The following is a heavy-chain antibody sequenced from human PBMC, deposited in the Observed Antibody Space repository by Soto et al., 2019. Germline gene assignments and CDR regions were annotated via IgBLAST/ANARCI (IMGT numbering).Heavy chain of an antibody. CDR2: IYYSGST. CDR3: ARDAYGSGSYYNEAPYYFYGMDV. D-gene: IGHD3-10*01. CDR1: GGSISSGDYY. Sequence: SETLSLTCTVSGGSISSGDYYWSWIRQPPGKGLEWIGYIYYSGSTYYNPSLKSRVTISVDTSKNQFSLKLSSVTAADTAVYYCARDAYGSGSYYNEAPYYFYGMDVLGQETSVTIS. J-gene: IGHJ6*02. V-gene: IGHV4-30-4*01.